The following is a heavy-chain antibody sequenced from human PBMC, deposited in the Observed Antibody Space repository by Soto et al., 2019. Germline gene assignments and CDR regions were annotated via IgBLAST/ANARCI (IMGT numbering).Heavy chain of an antibody. CDR1: GYTFTSYD. J-gene: IGHJ3*02. CDR2: MNPNSGNT. Sequence: ASVKVSCKASGYTFTSYDINWVRQATGQGLEWMGWMNPNSGNTGYAQKFQGRVTMTRNTSISTAYMELSSLRSEDTAVYYCARGGAYSSGWHTDDNAFDIWGQGTMVTVSS. D-gene: IGHD6-19*01. CDR3: ARGGAYSSGWHTDDNAFDI. V-gene: IGHV1-8*01.